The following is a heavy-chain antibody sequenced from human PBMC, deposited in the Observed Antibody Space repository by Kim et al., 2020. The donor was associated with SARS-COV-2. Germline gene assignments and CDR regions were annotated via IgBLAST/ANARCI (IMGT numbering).Heavy chain of an antibody. J-gene: IGHJ4*02. D-gene: IGHD3-22*01. CDR3: ARPGWYYYDSSGYPLFDY. CDR2: INSDGSST. Sequence: GGSLRLSCAASGFTFSSYWMHWVRQAPGKGLVWVSRINSDGSSTSYADSVKGRFTISRDNAKNTLYLQMNSLRAEDTAVYYCARPGWYYYDSSGYPLFDYWGQGTLVTVSS. V-gene: IGHV3-74*01. CDR1: GFTFSSYW.